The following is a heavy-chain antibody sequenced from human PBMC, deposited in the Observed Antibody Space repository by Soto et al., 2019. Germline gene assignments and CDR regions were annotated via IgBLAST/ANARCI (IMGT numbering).Heavy chain of an antibody. CDR2: ILVGGST. CDR1: GFICSSYD. CDR3: AKATATSGGAFEI. D-gene: IGHD1-1*01. J-gene: IGHJ3*02. V-gene: IGHV3-23*01. Sequence: GSLRLSCAVSGFICSSYDMSWVRQAPGKGLEWVSTILVGGSTHYEDSVKGRFTISRDTSKNTVYLQMNSLTAGDTAFYYCAKATATSGGAFEIYGQGTMVTV.